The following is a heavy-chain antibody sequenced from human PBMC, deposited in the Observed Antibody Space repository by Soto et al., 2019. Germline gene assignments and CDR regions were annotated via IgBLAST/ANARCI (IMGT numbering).Heavy chain of an antibody. CDR2: IIPIFGTA. J-gene: IGHJ4*02. D-gene: IGHD3-16*01. V-gene: IGHV1-69*01. CDR3: ASHQRGLEMTSNDC. Sequence: QVQLVQSGAEVKKPGSSVKVSCKASGGTFSSYAISWVRQAPGQGLEWLGGIIPIFGTANYAQKFQGRDRITADELTSTASVELSRLRSEDTAVYYCASHQRGLEMTSNDCWGQGTLVTVSS. CDR1: GGTFSSYA.